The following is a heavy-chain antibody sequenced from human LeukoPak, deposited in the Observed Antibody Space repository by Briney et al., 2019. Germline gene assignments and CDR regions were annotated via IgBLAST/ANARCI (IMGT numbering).Heavy chain of an antibody. V-gene: IGHV3-23*01. J-gene: IGHJ4*02. CDR2: ISGSGGST. CDR1: GFTFDDYA. CDR3: AENWGSY. D-gene: IGHD7-27*01. Sequence: GGSLRLSCAASGFTFDDYAMHWVRQAPGKCLEWVSAISGSGGSTYYADSVKGRFTISRDNSKNTLYLQMNSLRAEDTAVYYCAENWGSYWGQGTLVTVSS.